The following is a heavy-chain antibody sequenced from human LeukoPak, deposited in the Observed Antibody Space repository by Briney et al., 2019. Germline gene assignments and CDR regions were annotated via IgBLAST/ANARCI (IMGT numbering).Heavy chain of an antibody. V-gene: IGHV1-2*02. D-gene: IGHD5-18*01. CDR3: AREIGGILVFDY. Sequence: GASVKVSFKASGYKFTGYYMHWVRQAPGQGLEWMGWINPNSGDSHHAQKFQGRVTMTRDTSISTAYMELSRLRSDDTAVYYCAREIGGILVFDYWGQGTLVIVSS. J-gene: IGHJ4*02. CDR2: INPNSGDS. CDR1: GYKFTGYY.